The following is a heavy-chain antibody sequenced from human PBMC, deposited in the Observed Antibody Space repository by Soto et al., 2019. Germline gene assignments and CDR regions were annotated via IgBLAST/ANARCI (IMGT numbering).Heavy chain of an antibody. Sequence: EVQLVESGGGLVKPGGSLRLSCAASGFTFSSYSMNWVRQAPGKGLEWVSSISSSTSYMYYADSVKGRFTISRDNARNSLYLQMNSLRAEDKAVYYCARFRRDGYNLDYWGQGTLVTVSS. V-gene: IGHV3-21*01. J-gene: IGHJ4*02. D-gene: IGHD5-12*01. CDR2: ISSSTSYM. CDR3: ARFRRDGYNLDY. CDR1: GFTFSSYS.